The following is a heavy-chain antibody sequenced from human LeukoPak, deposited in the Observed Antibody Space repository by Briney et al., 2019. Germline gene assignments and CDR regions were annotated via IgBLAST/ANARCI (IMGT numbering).Heavy chain of an antibody. J-gene: IGHJ2*01. D-gene: IGHD3-22*01. CDR2: ISSSSSYI. CDR3: ARGQVVRYWYFDL. CDR1: GFTFSRYS. V-gene: IGHV3-21*01. Sequence: GGSLRLSCAASGFTFSRYSMNWVRQAPGKGLEWVSSISSSSSYIYYADSVKGRFTISRDNAKNSLYLQMNSLRAEDTAVYYCARGQVVRYWYFDLWGRGTLVTVSS.